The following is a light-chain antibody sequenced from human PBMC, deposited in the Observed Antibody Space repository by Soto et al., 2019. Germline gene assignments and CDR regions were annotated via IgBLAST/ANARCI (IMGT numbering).Light chain of an antibody. CDR3: SSYTTSSTWV. CDR2: KVT. CDR1: SSDVGAYNY. Sequence: QSVLTQPASVSGSPGQSITISCTGTSSDVGAYNYVSWYRQHPGKGPELIIYKVTDRPSGVSSRFSGYKSGNTASLTISGLPAEDEADYYCSSYTTSSTWVFGGGTKLTVL. J-gene: IGLJ3*02. V-gene: IGLV2-14*01.